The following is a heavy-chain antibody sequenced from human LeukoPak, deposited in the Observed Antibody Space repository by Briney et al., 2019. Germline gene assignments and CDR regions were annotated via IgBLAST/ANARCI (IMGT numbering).Heavy chain of an antibody. J-gene: IGHJ5*02. Sequence: GGSLRLSCAASGFTFSDYYMSWIRQAPGKGLEWVSYISSSGSTIYYADSLKGRFTISRDNAKNSLYLQMNSLRAEDTAVYYCARERYQGETNWFDPWGQGTLVTVSS. CDR1: GFTFSDYY. CDR2: ISSSGSTI. D-gene: IGHD1-14*01. V-gene: IGHV3-11*04. CDR3: ARERYQGETNWFDP.